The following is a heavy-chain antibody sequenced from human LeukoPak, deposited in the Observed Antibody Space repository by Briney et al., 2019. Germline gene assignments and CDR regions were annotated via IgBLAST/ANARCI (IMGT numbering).Heavy chain of an antibody. CDR1: GFTVNSNY. V-gene: IGHV3-53*01. CDR3: ARVLSGRGSLYYYYYYMDV. D-gene: IGHD2-15*01. CDR2: THSGGRT. Sequence: GGALRLSCAASGFTVNSNYMTWVRQAPGKGLEWVSVTHSGGRTYYADSVKGRFTTSRDNSKNTVFLQMNSLRAEDTAVYYCARVLSGRGSLYYYYYYMDVWGKGTTVTTSS. J-gene: IGHJ6*03.